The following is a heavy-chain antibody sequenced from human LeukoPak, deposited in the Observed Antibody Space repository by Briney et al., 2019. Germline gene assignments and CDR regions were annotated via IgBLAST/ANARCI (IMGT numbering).Heavy chain of an antibody. J-gene: IGHJ6*03. D-gene: IGHD2-8*02. CDR2: IYYSGST. Sequence: SETLSLTCTASGGSISSHYWSWIRQPPGKGLEWIGYIYYSGSTNYNPSLKSRVTISVDTSKNQFSLKLSSVTAADTAVYYCARGGTDRYYYYYMDVWGKGTTVTVSS. CDR3: ARGGTDRYYYYYMDV. CDR1: GGSISSHY. V-gene: IGHV4-59*11.